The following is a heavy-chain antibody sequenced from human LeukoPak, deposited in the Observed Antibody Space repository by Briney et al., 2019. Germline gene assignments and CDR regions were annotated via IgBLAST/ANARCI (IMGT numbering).Heavy chain of an antibody. CDR1: GGTFSSYA. CDR2: IIPIFGTA. V-gene: IGHV1-69*13. CDR3: ARGGTDGYRDFDY. D-gene: IGHD5-24*01. J-gene: IGHJ4*02. Sequence: GASVKVSCKASGGTFSSYAISWVRQAPGQGLEWMGGIIPIFGTANYAQKFQGRVTITADESTSTAYMELSSLRSVDTAVYYCARGGTDGYRDFDYWGQGTLVTVSS.